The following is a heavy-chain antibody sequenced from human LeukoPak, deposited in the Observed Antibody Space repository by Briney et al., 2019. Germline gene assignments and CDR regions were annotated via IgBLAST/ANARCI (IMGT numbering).Heavy chain of an antibody. V-gene: IGHV4-34*01. D-gene: IGHD3-3*01. CDR2: INQTGNT. CDR1: GGSFSGFY. J-gene: IGHJ6*03. CDR3: ARTGPRDFWSGRYYYYYYMDV. Sequence: PSETLSLTCAVDGGSFSGFYWTWVRQTPAKRLEWIGEINQTGNTNYNPSLTDYNPSPKPRVTISVDSSKSQLSLKVNSVTAADTAVYYCARTGPRDFWSGRYYYYYYMDVWGKGTTVTVSS.